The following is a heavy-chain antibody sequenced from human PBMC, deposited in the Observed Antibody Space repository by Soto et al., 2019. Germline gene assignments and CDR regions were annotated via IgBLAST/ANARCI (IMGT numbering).Heavy chain of an antibody. CDR1: GGSISSYY. CDR2: IYYSGST. Sequence: SETLSLTRTVSGGSISSYYWSWIRQPPGKGLEWIGYIYYSGSTNYNPSLKSRVTISVDPSKKQFSLKLSSLTAADSAVYYCARDFQGNWYDPRGTVSQGTVSA. V-gene: IGHV4-59*01. CDR3: ARDFQGNWYDP. J-gene: IGHJ5*02.